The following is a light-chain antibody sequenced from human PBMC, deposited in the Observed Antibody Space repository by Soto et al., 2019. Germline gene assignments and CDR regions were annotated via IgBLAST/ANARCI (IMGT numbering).Light chain of an antibody. CDR3: QQCRNWPLT. CDR1: QNVYNN. Sequence: EIVMTQSRASLFASPGEGAILSYKAGQNVYNNLAWYQQRPGQPPRLLIYDASTRATGISARFSGSGYGTELTLTISSLQSEDFAVYFCQQCRNWPLTFGGGTKVEIK. V-gene: IGKV3-15*01. J-gene: IGKJ4*01. CDR2: DAS.